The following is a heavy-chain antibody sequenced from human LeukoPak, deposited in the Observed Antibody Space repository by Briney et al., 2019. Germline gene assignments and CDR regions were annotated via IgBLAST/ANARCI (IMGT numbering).Heavy chain of an antibody. Sequence: GGSLRLSCAASGFTFRDYYMSWIRQAPGRGLEWVSYIRSSGSTIYSADSVKGRFTISRDNANNSLYLQMNSLRAEDTAVYYCASNSGYEIDYWGQGTLVTVSS. J-gene: IGHJ4*02. D-gene: IGHD5-12*01. CDR3: ASNSGYEIDY. CDR2: IRSSGSTI. V-gene: IGHV3-11*01. CDR1: GFTFRDYY.